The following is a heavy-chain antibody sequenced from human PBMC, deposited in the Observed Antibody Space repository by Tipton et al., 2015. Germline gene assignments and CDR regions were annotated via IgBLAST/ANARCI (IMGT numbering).Heavy chain of an antibody. CDR3: ACQDYDSLTRDYQTVDY. J-gene: IGHJ4*02. CDR1: GDSISSGSYY. Sequence: TLSLTCTVSGDSISSGSYYWGWIRQPPGKGLEWIGSIYYSGSTYYNPSLKSRVTMSRDTSKNQFSLKLTSVTAADTAVYYCACQDYDSLTRDYQTVDYWGQGTLVTVSS. V-gene: IGHV4-39*07. D-gene: IGHD3-9*01. CDR2: IYYSGST.